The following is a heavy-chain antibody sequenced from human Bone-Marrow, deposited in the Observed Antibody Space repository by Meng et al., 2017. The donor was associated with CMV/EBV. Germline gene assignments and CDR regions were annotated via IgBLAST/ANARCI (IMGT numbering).Heavy chain of an antibody. Sequence: GESLKISCAASGFTLRSYAMSWVRQAPGKGLEWVANIKQDGSEKYYVDSVKGRFTISRDNSKNTLYLQMNSLRAEDTAVYYCARAPVVPAADTYYYYGMDVWGQGTTVTVSS. CDR3: ARAPVVPAADTYYYYGMDV. D-gene: IGHD2-2*01. CDR2: IKQDGSEK. CDR1: GFTLRSYA. J-gene: IGHJ6*02. V-gene: IGHV3-7*01.